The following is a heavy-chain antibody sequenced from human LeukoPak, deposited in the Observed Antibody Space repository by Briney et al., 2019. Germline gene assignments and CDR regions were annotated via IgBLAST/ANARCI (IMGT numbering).Heavy chain of an antibody. Sequence: GGSLRLSCEASGFTVDEYTMSWVRQAPGKGLEWVSGINWIGSSTGFADSVKGRFTISRDDARNSLYLQMSSLRAEDTALYHCARVETSGNYHDAFDIWGQGTMVTVFS. CDR1: GFTVDEYT. J-gene: IGHJ3*02. CDR2: INWIGSST. CDR3: ARVETSGNYHDAFDI. D-gene: IGHD1-26*01. V-gene: IGHV3-20*01.